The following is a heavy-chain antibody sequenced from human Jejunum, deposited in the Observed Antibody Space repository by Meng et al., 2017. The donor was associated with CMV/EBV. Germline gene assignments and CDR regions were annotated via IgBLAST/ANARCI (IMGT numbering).Heavy chain of an antibody. Sequence: QGQLGEVGGGGVQPGGSLRLSCGASGFSFSTFGMHWVRQAPGKGLEWVAFVQSDGSRQNYAASLKGRFTISRDNSKNTLSLQMNSLRVDDTAVYFCAKEVFGRSFFDYWGQGILVTVSS. V-gene: IGHV3-30*02. CDR2: VQSDGSRQ. J-gene: IGHJ4*02. CDR1: GFSFSTFG. D-gene: IGHD1-26*01. CDR3: AKEVFGRSFFDY.